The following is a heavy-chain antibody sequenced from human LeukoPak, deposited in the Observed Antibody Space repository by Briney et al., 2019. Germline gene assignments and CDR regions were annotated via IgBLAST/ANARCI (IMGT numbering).Heavy chain of an antibody. CDR2: ISHNGST. V-gene: IGHV4-34*01. CDR3: AYGDRGLDY. CDR1: GGSFSGYY. J-gene: IGHJ4*02. Sequence: PSETLSLTCAVYGGSFSGYYWSWIRQPPGKGLEWIGEISHNGSTNYNPSLKSRVTTSVDTSKNQFSLRLSSVTAADTAVYYCAYGDRGLDYWGQGTLVTVSS. D-gene: IGHD4-17*01.